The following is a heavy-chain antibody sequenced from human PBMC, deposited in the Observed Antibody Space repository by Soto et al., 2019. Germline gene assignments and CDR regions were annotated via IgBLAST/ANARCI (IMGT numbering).Heavy chain of an antibody. J-gene: IGHJ4*02. V-gene: IGHV4-59*01. CDR1: GDSISSYY. Sequence: SETLSLTCAVSGDSISSYYCMWIRQPPGKGLESICYLYYGRSANYNPSLQGRVTMTTDTSTSTAYMELKSLRYDDTAVYYCAREGQLGYWGQGTPVTVSS. CDR3: AREGQLGY. D-gene: IGHD6-6*01. CDR2: LYYGRSA.